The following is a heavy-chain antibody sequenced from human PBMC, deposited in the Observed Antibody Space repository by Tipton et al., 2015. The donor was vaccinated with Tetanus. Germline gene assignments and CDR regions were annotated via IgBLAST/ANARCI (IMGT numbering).Heavy chain of an antibody. CDR2: IYYSGST. D-gene: IGHD3/OR15-3a*01. J-gene: IGHJ5*02. V-gene: IGHV4-39*01. Sequence: TLSLTCTVSGGSISSSSYYWGWIRQPPGKGLEWIGSIYYSGSTYYNPSLKSRVTISVDTSKNQFSLKLSSATAADTAVYYCAGGLARATGNWFDPWGQGTLVTVSS. CDR1: GGSISSSSYY. CDR3: AGGLARATGNWFDP.